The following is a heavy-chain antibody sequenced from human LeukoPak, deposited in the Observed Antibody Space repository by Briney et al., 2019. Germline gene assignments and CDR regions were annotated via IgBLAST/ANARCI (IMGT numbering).Heavy chain of an antibody. Sequence: GGSLRLSCASSGFTFSDYWMNWVRQAPGKGLEWVANIKQDGSQKYYVDSVKGRFTISRDNSKNTLYLQMNSLRAEDTAVYYCAKDRHYYDSSGYSHFDYWGQGTLVTVSS. CDR2: IKQDGSQK. CDR1: GFTFSDYW. D-gene: IGHD3-22*01. J-gene: IGHJ4*02. CDR3: AKDRHYYDSSGYSHFDY. V-gene: IGHV3-7*01.